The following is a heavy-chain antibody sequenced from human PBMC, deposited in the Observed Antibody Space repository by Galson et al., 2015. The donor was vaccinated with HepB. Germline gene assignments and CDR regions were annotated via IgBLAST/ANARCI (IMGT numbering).Heavy chain of an antibody. CDR1: GLTFSDAW. Sequence: SLRLSCAASGLTFSDAWMYWVRQAPGKGLEWVGRIKSKTNGGTTDYAAPVKGRFTISRDDSSDTLYLDMNSLQSEDTGVYFCTTRDPDHRRYHYYGLDVWGQGTTVTVSS. D-gene: IGHD2-15*01. V-gene: IGHV3-15*07. J-gene: IGHJ6*02. CDR3: TTRDPDHRRYHYYGLDV. CDR2: IKSKTNGGTT.